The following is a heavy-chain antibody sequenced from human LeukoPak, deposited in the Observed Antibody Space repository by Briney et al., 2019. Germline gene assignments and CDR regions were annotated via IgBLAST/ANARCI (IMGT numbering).Heavy chain of an antibody. D-gene: IGHD6-13*01. J-gene: IGHJ4*02. CDR2: ISGSGGST. Sequence: GGSLRLSCAASGFTFSSYAMSWVRQAPGKGLEWVSTISGSGGSTYYADSVKGRFTISRDNSKNTLFLQMNSLRVEDTAVYYCAKRRRLAAAGIDYWGQGTLVTVSS. CDR1: GFTFSSYA. V-gene: IGHV3-23*01. CDR3: AKRRRLAAAGIDY.